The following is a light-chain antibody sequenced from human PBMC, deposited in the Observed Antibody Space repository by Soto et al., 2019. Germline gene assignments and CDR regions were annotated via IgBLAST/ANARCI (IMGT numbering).Light chain of an antibody. Sequence: IQLTQSPSSLSASVGDRVTITCRASQGISSYLAWYQQKPGQAPKLLIYAASSLLSGVPSRFSGSGSGTGITLTISNLRHEDFETYYCHPLNSYPAIGGGTKVEIK. J-gene: IGKJ4*01. CDR1: QGISSY. CDR3: HPLNSYPA. CDR2: AAS. V-gene: IGKV1-9*01.